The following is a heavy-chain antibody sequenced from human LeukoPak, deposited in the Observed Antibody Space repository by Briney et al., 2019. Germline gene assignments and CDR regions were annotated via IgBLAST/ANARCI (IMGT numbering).Heavy chain of an antibody. Sequence: GGSLRLSCAASGFTFSSYAMSWVRQAPGKGLEWVSAISGSDGTTYYADSVKGRFTTSRDNAKNSLYLQMNSLRAEDTAVYYCARDLRSSGYYAFDYWGQGTLVTVSS. D-gene: IGHD3-22*01. CDR2: ISGSDGTT. V-gene: IGHV3-23*01. J-gene: IGHJ4*02. CDR3: ARDLRSSGYYAFDY. CDR1: GFTFSSYA.